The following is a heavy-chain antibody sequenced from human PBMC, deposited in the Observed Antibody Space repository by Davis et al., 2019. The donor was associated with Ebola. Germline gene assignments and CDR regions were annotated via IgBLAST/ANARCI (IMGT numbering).Heavy chain of an antibody. CDR1: GFTFSGYW. V-gene: IGHV3-74*01. D-gene: IGHD3-16*01. CDR3: ARDRMGASTFDY. J-gene: IGHJ4*02. Sequence: PGGSLRLSCAASGFTFSGYWIHWVRQAPGKGLVWVSRITSDGSDTRYADSVKGRFTISRDNAKNTVYLQMNSLRAEDTAVYYCARDRMGASTFDYWGQGALVTVSS. CDR2: ITSDGSDT.